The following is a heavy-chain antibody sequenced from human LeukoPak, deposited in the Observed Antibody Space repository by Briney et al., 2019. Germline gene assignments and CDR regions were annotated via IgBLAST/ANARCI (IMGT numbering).Heavy chain of an antibody. D-gene: IGHD2-21*02. CDR2: INHSGST. V-gene: IGHV4-34*01. CDR3: ARRAPGYQNIVVVTGQESWFDP. Sequence: PSETLSLTCAVYGGSFSGYYWSWMRQPPGKGLEWSGDINHSGSTNYNPSLKSRVTISVDTSKNQFSLKLSSVTAADTAVYYCARRAPGYQNIVVVTGQESWFDPWGQGTLVTVSS. CDR1: GGSFSGYY. J-gene: IGHJ5*02.